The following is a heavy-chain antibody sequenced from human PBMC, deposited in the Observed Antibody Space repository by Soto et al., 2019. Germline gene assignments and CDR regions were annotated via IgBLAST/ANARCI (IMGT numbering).Heavy chain of an antibody. CDR2: ISSSSSTI. V-gene: IGHV3-48*01. Sequence: EVQLVESGGGLVQPGGSLRLSCAASGFTFSSYSMNWVRQAPGKGLEWVSYISSSSSTIYYADSVKGRFTISRDNAKNSLSRQMNSLRAEDTSVYYCARDGELLWFGESKPYYYCMDVWGQGTTVTVSS. D-gene: IGHD3-10*01. CDR3: ARDGELLWFGESKPYYYCMDV. J-gene: IGHJ6*02. CDR1: GFTFSSYS.